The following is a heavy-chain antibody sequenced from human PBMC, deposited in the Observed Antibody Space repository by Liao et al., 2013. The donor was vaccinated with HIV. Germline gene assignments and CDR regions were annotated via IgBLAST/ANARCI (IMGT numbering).Heavy chain of an antibody. V-gene: IGHV4-34*01. D-gene: IGHD1-1*01. CDR1: GESSGRFY. CDR3: ASLGISLCPGVDLAY. CDR2: INHNGGT. J-gene: IGHJ4*01. Sequence: QVQLQQWGAGLLKPSDTLSLTCAVYGESSGRFYWSWVRQPPGKGLEWLGEINHNGGTHYNPSLQSRVTISADSSKNQFSLTVTSVTAADTGVYFCASLGISLCPGVDLAYW.